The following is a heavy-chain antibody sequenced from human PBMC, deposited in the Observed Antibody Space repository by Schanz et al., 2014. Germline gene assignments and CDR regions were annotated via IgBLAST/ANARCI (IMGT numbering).Heavy chain of an antibody. V-gene: IGHV1-69*02. Sequence: QVQLVQSGAEVMKPGSSVKVSCKASGGTFSSYTINWVRQAPGQGLEWMGRIISILGITNVAQTFQDRVTITADKSTSTAYMELSSLRSEDTAVYYCARGLGDERWLDLNEAFDIWGQGTIVTVSS. CDR2: IISILGIT. CDR1: GGTFSSYT. D-gene: IGHD6-19*01. J-gene: IGHJ3*02. CDR3: ARGLGDERWLDLNEAFDI.